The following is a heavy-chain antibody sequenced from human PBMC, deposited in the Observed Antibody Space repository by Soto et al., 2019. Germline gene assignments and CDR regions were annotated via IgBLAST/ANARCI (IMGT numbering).Heavy chain of an antibody. D-gene: IGHD6-13*01. Sequence: GGSLRLSCAASGFTVSSNYMSWVRQAPGKGLEWVSVIYSGGSTYYADSVKDRFTISRDNSKNTLYLQMNSLRAEDTAVYYCARGSIAAAGYYFDYWGQGTLVTVSS. CDR2: IYSGGST. CDR3: ARGSIAAAGYYFDY. V-gene: IGHV3-66*01. CDR1: GFTVSSNY. J-gene: IGHJ4*02.